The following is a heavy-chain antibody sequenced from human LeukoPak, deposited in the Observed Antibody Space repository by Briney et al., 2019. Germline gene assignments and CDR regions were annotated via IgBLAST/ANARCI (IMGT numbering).Heavy chain of an antibody. V-gene: IGHV3-7*05. CDR2: IKEDGSEK. Sequence: GGSLRLSCAASGFTLSIHWMSWVRQAPGKGLEWVANIKEDGSEKHYANSVEGRFTIARDNAKDSVYLEMHSVRPEDMAVYFCARGGYYGGSGYYYALNFWGPGTLVTVSS. D-gene: IGHD4-23*01. J-gene: IGHJ4*02. CDR1: GFTLSIHW. CDR3: ARGGYYGGSGYYYALNF.